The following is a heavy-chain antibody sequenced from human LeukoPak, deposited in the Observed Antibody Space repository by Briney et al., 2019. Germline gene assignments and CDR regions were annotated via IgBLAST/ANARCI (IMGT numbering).Heavy chain of an antibody. V-gene: IGHV4-38-2*01. CDR1: DYSISSGDY. J-gene: IGHJ6*03. CDR2: VYHSGST. Sequence: KPSETLSLTCAVSDYSISSGDYWGWIRQPPGKGLEWIGSVYHSGSTHYSPSLKSRVTISVDTSKNQFSLKLSSVTAADTAVYYCARVLPLVAGAYYYYYMDVWGKGTTVTVSS. D-gene: IGHD6-19*01. CDR3: ARVLPLVAGAYYYYYMDV.